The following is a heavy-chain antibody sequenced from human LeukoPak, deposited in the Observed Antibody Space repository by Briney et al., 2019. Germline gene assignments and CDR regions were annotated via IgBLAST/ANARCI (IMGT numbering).Heavy chain of an antibody. Sequence: TLSLTCTVSGGSISSGSYYWSWIRQPAGKGLEWIGRIYTSGSTNYNPSLKSRVTISVDTSKNQFSLKLSSVTAADTAVYYCARGVAEAAAGKDGDYYYYYMDVWGKGTTVTISS. CDR3: ARGVAEAAAGKDGDYYYYYMDV. CDR1: GGSISSGSYY. J-gene: IGHJ6*03. V-gene: IGHV4-61*02. CDR2: IYTSGST. D-gene: IGHD6-13*01.